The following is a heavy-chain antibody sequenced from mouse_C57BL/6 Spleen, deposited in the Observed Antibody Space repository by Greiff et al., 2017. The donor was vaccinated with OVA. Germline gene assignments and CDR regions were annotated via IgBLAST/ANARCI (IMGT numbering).Heavy chain of an antibody. J-gene: IGHJ4*01. CDR2: INPSTGGT. Sequence: VQLQQSGPELVKPGASVKISCKASGYSFTGYYMNWVKQSPEKSLEWIGEINPSTGGTTYNKKFKAKATLTVDKSSRTAYMQLKSLTSEDSAVYYCARSLAMDYWGQGTSVTVSS. CDR1: GYSFTGYY. CDR3: ARSLAMDY. V-gene: IGHV1-42*01.